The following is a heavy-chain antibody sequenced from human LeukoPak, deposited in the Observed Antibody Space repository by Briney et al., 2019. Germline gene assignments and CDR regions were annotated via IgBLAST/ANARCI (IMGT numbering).Heavy chain of an antibody. CDR3: ARDGYNSPYYYYMDV. CDR2: ISSSSSYI. Sequence: PGGSLRLSCAASGFTFSSYSMNWVRQAPGKGLEWVSSISSSSSYIYYADSVKGRFTISRDNAKNSLYLQMNSLRAEDTAVYYCARDGYNSPYYYYMDVWGKGTTVTVSS. J-gene: IGHJ6*03. V-gene: IGHV3-21*01. CDR1: GFTFSSYS. D-gene: IGHD5-24*01.